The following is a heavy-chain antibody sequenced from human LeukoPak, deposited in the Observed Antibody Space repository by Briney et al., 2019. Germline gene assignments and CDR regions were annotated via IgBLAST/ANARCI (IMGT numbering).Heavy chain of an antibody. J-gene: IGHJ6*04. D-gene: IGHD3-10*02. V-gene: IGHV3-30*02. CDR2: IRYDGNNK. CDR1: GFTFITYA. CDR3: AELGITMIGGV. Sequence: GGSLRLSCAASGFTFITYAMHWVRQAPGKGLEWVAFIRYDGNNKYYADSVKGRFTISRDNAKNSLYLQMNSLRAEDTAVYYCAELGITMIGGVWGKGTTVTISS.